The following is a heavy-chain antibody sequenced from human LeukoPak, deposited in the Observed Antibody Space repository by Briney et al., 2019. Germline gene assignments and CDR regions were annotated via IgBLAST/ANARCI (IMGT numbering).Heavy chain of an antibody. V-gene: IGHV3-23*01. CDR2: ISGSGGST. CDR1: GFTFSSYS. CDR3: AKGGAAVAGTHY. D-gene: IGHD6-19*01. J-gene: IGHJ4*02. Sequence: HSGGSLRLSCAASGFTFSSYSMNWVRQAPGKGLEWVSAISGSGGSTYYADSVKGRFTISRDNSKNTLYLQMNSLRAEDTAVYYCAKGGAAVAGTHYWGQGTLVTVSS.